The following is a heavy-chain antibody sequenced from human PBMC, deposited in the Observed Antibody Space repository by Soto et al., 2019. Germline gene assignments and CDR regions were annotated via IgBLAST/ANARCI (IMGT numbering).Heavy chain of an antibody. CDR2: IYFSDST. CDR3: ARGSRITIFRKGSYYIDY. J-gene: IGHJ4*02. CDR1: GGSLSSYY. V-gene: IGHV4-59*01. Sequence: SETLSLTCTVSGGSLSSYYWSWIRQSPGKGLENLGYIYFSDSTNYNPSFKSRITISVDRSRNQFFLTLSSVTAADTAVYYCARGSRITIFRKGSYYIDYWGQATLVTVSS. D-gene: IGHD3-3*01.